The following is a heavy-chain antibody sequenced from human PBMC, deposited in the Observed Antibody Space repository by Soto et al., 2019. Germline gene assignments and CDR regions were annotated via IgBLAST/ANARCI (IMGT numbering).Heavy chain of an antibody. D-gene: IGHD6-13*01. CDR1: GFTFSSYG. V-gene: IGHV3-33*01. Sequence: GGSLRLSCAASGFTFSSYGMHWVRQAPGKGLEWVAVIWYDGSNKYYADSVKGRFTISRDNSKNTLYLQMNSLRAEDTAVYYCARARYIAAAGTELFDYWGQGTLVTVSS. CDR3: ARARYIAAAGTELFDY. CDR2: IWYDGSNK. J-gene: IGHJ4*02.